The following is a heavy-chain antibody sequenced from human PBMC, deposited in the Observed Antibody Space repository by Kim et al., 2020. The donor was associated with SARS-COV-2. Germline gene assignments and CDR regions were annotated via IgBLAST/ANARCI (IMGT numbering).Heavy chain of an antibody. CDR1: GGSFSGYY. J-gene: IGHJ4*02. V-gene: IGHV4-34*01. CDR2: INHSGST. CDR3: ARGFVSMSLPHFDY. Sequence: SETPSLTCAVYGGSFSGYYWSWIRQPPGKGLEWIGEINHSGSTNYNPSLKSRVTISVDTSKNQFSLKLSSVTAADTAVYYCARGFVSMSLPHFDYWGQGTLVTVSS.